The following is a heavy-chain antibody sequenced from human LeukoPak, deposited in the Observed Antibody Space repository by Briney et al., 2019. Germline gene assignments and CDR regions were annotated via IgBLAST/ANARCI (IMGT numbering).Heavy chain of an antibody. D-gene: IGHD6-19*01. Sequence: GGSLRLSCAASEFIFSDYAMGWVRQAPGKGPEWVSTIDKTTYPTFYADSVKGRFTISRDNSKNTLYLQMNSLRTEDTAVYFCAKFEEETIPGWFNDYWGQGILVTVSS. CDR1: EFIFSDYA. CDR2: IDKTTYPT. CDR3: AKFEEETIPGWFNDY. V-gene: IGHV3-23*05. J-gene: IGHJ4*02.